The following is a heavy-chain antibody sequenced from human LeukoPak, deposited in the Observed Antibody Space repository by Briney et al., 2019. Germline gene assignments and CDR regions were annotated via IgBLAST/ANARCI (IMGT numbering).Heavy chain of an antibody. CDR2: IYYSGSI. V-gene: IGHV4-59*01. CDR1: GGSISSYY. CDR3: ARARGNYGDYALDY. J-gene: IGHJ4*02. Sequence: PSETLSLTCTVSGGSISSYYWSWIRQPPGKGLEWIGYIYYSGSINYNPSLKSRVTISVDTSKNQFSLKLSSVTAADTAVYYCARARGNYGDYALDYWGQGTLVTVSS. D-gene: IGHD4-17*01.